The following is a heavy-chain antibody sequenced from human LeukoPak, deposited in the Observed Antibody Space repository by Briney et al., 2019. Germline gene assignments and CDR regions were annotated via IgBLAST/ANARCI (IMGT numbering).Heavy chain of an antibody. V-gene: IGHV3-23*01. CDR1: GITLSNYG. CDR3: AKRGVVIRVILVGFHKEAYYFDS. CDR2: ISGSGGRT. Sequence: GGSLRLSCAVSGITLSNYGMSWVRLAPGKGLEWVAGISGSGGRTNYADSVKGRFTISRDNAKNTLYLQMNSLRAEDTAVYLCAKRGVVIRVILVGFHKEAYYFDSWGRGALVTVSS. J-gene: IGHJ4*02. D-gene: IGHD3-22*01.